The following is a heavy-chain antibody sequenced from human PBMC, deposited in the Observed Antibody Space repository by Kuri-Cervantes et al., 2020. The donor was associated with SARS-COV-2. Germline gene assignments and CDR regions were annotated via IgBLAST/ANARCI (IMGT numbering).Heavy chain of an antibody. CDR2: IKSKTDGGTT. CDR3: TTDLKPWRADY. D-gene: IGHD3-3*01. Sequence: LSLTCAASGFTFTNAWMSWVRQAPGKGLEWVGRIKSKTDGGTTDYAAPVKGRFTISRDDSKNTLYLQMNSLKTEDTAVYYCTTDLKPWRADYWGQGTLVTVSS. CDR1: GFTFTNAW. V-gene: IGHV3-15*01. J-gene: IGHJ4*02.